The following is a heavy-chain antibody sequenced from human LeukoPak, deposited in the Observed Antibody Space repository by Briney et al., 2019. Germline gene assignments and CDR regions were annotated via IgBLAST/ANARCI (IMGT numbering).Heavy chain of an antibody. V-gene: IGHV3-7*01. CDR2: IKLDGSAK. Sequence: GRSLRPSCPAFGFTFSTYYMTCVRQPPGKWLEWVGNIKLDGSAKHYVDSVKGRFTISRDNAKNSLFLQMSNLRDDDTAIYYWARHVGISFWGQGTLVTVSS. J-gene: IGHJ4*02. CDR3: ARHVGISF. CDR1: GFTFSTYY. D-gene: IGHD7-27*01.